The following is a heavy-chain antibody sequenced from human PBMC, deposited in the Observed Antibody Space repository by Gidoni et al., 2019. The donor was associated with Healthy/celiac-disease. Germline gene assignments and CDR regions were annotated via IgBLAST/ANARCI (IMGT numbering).Heavy chain of an antibody. CDR2: ISGSGGST. D-gene: IGHD3-22*01. CDR3: AKTFGYYYDSSGYPFDY. J-gene: IGHJ4*02. CDR1: GFTFSSYA. V-gene: IGHV3-23*01. Sequence: EVQLLESGGGLVQPGGSLRLSCAASGFTFSSYAMSWVRQAPGKGLEWVSAISGSGGSTYYADYVKGRFTISRDNSKNTLYLQMNSLRAEDTAVYYCAKTFGYYYDSSGYPFDYWGQGTLVTVSS.